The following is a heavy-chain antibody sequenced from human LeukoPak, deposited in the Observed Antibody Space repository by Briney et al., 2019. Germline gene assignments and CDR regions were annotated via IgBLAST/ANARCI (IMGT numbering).Heavy chain of an antibody. Sequence: ASVKVSCKASGYTFTGYYMHWVRQAPGQGLEWMGWINPNNGGTNYAQKFQGRVTMTRDTSISTAYMELSRLRSDDTAVYYCARDEMATTSPFDYWGQGTLVTVSS. J-gene: IGHJ4*02. CDR1: GYTFTGYY. D-gene: IGHD5-24*01. V-gene: IGHV1-2*02. CDR3: ARDEMATTSPFDY. CDR2: INPNNGGT.